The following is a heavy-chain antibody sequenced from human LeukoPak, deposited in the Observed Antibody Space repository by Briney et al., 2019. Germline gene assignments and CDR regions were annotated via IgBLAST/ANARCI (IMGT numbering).Heavy chain of an antibody. V-gene: IGHV3-21*01. CDR2: ISSSSSYI. CDR3: ARDDLQLVRRLGRNTEYYYYYYMDV. J-gene: IGHJ6*03. Sequence: PGGSLRLSCAASGFTFSSYSMNWVRQAPGKGLEWVSSISSSSSYIYYADSVKGRFTISRDNAKNSLYLQMNSLRAEDTAVYYCARDDLQLVRRLGRNTEYYYYYYMDVWGKGTTVTVSS. CDR1: GFTFSSYS. D-gene: IGHD6-13*01.